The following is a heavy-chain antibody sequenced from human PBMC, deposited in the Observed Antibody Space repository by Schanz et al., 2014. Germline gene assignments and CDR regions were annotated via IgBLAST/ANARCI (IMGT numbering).Heavy chain of an antibody. J-gene: IGHJ3*02. CDR2: ISGDHRNT. V-gene: IGHV3-23*01. CDR1: GFTFSTHA. CDR3: ARDGYSVVVISPTESFDI. D-gene: IGHD2-21*01. Sequence: EVQLLESGGGLIQPGGSLRLSCAASGFTFSTHAMSWVRQAPGKGLEWVSSISGDHRNTFYADSVKGRFTISRDNAKNTLYLQMNSLRAEDTAVYYCARDGYSVVVISPTESFDIWGQGTMVTVSP.